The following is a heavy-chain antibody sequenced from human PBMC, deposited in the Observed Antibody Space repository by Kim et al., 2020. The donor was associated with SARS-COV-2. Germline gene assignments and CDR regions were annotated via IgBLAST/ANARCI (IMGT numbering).Heavy chain of an antibody. V-gene: IGHV3-23*01. CDR1: GFTFSNYA. CDR2: FVVSGGST. CDR3: ARLEASSGYLRYFDY. Sequence: GGSLRLSCAASGFTFSNYAMTWVRQAPGQGLEWVSSFVVSGGSTYYANSVNGRFTISRDNSKNTLYLQMNSLRAEDTAVYYCARLEASSGYLRYFDYWGQGTPVTVSS. J-gene: IGHJ4*02. D-gene: IGHD3-22*01.